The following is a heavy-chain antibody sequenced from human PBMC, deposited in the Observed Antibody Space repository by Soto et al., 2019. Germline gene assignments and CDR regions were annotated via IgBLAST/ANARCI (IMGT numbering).Heavy chain of an antibody. CDR2: INHSGRV. CDR1: GGSFSGHS. J-gene: IGHJ5*01. Sequence: SETLSLTCAVYGGSFSGHSWTWIRQSPGKGLEWIGDINHSGRVNYSPSPKSRVTISLDTSKNQFSLTLSAVTAADTAMYYCSTRAYDTNGYYRFDPWGQGTLVTVSS. CDR3: STRAYDTNGYYRFDP. V-gene: IGHV4-34*01. D-gene: IGHD3-22*01.